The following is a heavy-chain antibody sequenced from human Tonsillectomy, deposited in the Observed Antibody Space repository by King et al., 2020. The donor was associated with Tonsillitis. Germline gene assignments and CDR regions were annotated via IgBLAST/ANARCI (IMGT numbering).Heavy chain of an antibody. CDR2: INHSGST. CDR1: GGSFSGYY. Sequence: VQLQQWGAGLLKPSETLSLTCAVYGGSFSGYYWSWIRQPPGKGLEWIGEINHSGSTNYNPSLKSRVTVSVDTSKNQFSLKLSSVTAADTAVYYCSRERGGTGWYYFDYWGQGTLVTVSS. D-gene: IGHD1-14*01. CDR3: SRERGGTGWYYFDY. V-gene: IGHV4-34*01. J-gene: IGHJ4*02.